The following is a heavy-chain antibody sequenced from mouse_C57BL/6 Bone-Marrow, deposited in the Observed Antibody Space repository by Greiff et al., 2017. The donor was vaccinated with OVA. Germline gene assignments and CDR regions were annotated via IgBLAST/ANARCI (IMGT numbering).Heavy chain of an antibody. CDR3: ARPGYFDV. CDR2: ISSGGSYT. V-gene: IGHV5-6*02. Sequence: DVMLVESGGDLVKPGGSLKLSCAASGFTFSSYGMSWVRQTPDKRLEWVATISSGGSYTYYPDSVKGRFTISRDNAKNTLYLQMSSLKSEDTAMYYCARPGYFDVWGTGTTVTVSS. CDR1: GFTFSSYG. J-gene: IGHJ1*03.